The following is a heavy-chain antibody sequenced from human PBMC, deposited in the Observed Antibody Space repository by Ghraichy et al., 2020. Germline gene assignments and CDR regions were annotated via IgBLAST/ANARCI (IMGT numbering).Heavy chain of an antibody. V-gene: IGHV4-34*01. J-gene: IGHJ6*02. CDR3: ARVDIVATISPRENYYYYGMDV. Sequence: GSLRLSCAVYSGSFSGYYWSWIRQPPGKGLEWIGEINHSGSTNYNPSLKSRVTISVDTSKNQFSLKLSSVTAADTAVYYCARVDIVATISPRENYYYYGMDVWGQGTTVTVSS. CDR2: INHSGST. CDR1: SGSFSGYY. D-gene: IGHD5-12*01.